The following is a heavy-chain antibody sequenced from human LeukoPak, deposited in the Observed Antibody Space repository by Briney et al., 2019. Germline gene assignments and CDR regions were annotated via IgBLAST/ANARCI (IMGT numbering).Heavy chain of an antibody. V-gene: IGHV3-30*03. D-gene: IGHD3-22*01. CDR2: ISYDGSNK. CDR1: GFTFSSYA. CDR3: ARVIYYYDSSGYYFDY. J-gene: IGHJ4*02. Sequence: TGGSLRLSCAASGFTFSSYAMSWVRQAPGKGLEWVAVISYDGSNKYYADSVKGRFTISRDDSKNTLYLQMNSLRSEDTAVYYCARVIYYYDSSGYYFDYWGQGTLVTVSS.